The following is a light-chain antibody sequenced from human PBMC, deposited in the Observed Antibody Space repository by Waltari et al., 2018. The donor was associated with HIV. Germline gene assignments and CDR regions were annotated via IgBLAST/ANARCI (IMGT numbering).Light chain of an antibody. CDR1: SSNIGRSY. V-gene: IGLV1-51*02. Sequence: QSVLTQPPSVSAAPGQKVTISCSGSSSNIGRSYVSWYQQVPGTAPKLLIYQDNKRPSGVSDRFSGSKSGTSASLAITGLQTGDEADYYCSALHTSLTWVFGGGTRLTVL. CDR2: QDN. CDR3: SALHTSLTWV. J-gene: IGLJ3*02.